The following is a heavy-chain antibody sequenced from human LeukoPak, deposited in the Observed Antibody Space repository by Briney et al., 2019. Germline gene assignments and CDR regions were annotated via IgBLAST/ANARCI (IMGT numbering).Heavy chain of an antibody. CDR3: ARTYSLVPAADY. D-gene: IGHD2-2*01. CDR1: GGSIGSYY. Sequence: PSETLSLTCTVSGGSIGSYYWSWIRQPPGKGLEWIGYIYYSGSTNYNPSLKSRVTISVDTSKNQFSLKLSSVTAADTAVYYCARTYSLVPAADYWGQGTLVTVSS. CDR2: IYYSGST. V-gene: IGHV4-59*01. J-gene: IGHJ4*02.